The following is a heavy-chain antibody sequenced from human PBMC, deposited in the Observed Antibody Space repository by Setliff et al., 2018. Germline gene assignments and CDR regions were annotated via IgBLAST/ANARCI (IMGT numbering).Heavy chain of an antibody. CDR1: GVSVNSLTW. D-gene: IGHD2-2*01. Sequence: SETLSLTCAVSGVSVNSLTWWSWVRQTPGKGLEWIGSIYHDGNPKFNPSVNYNPSLKSRVTMSIDKSKNQFSLNSRSVTAADTAVYYCTRGGERYHTANWGQGLLVTVSS. CDR2: IYHDGNP. CDR3: TRGGERYHTAN. J-gene: IGHJ4*02. V-gene: IGHV4-28*03.